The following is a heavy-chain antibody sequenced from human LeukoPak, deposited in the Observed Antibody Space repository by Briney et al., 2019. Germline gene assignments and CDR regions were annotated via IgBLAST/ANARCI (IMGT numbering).Heavy chain of an antibody. D-gene: IGHD6-13*01. CDR1: GYTFTSYD. CDR2: MNPNSGNT. Sequence: ASVKVSCKASGYTFTSYDINWVRQATGQGLEWMGWMNPNSGNTGYAQKFQGRVTMTRNTSISTAYMELSSLRSEDTAVYYCARDTTGLGTYYYYYGMDVWGQGTTVTVSS. CDR3: ARDTTGLGTYYYYYGMDV. J-gene: IGHJ6*02. V-gene: IGHV1-8*01.